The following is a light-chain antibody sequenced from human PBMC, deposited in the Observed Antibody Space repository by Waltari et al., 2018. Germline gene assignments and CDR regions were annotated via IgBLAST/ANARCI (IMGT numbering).Light chain of an antibody. V-gene: IGLV2-23*02. CDR2: DVS. J-gene: IGLJ1*01. CDR3: YSFAGYTTFYV. Sequence: QSALTPPASLYGSPGEPVAISWPGTLRDVGAYKHFFWYQQHPGKAPKVIIYDVSKRPSGISSRFSGSKSDNTASLTISGLQAEDEADYFCYSFAGYTTFYVFGSGTKVTVL. CDR1: LRDVGAYKH.